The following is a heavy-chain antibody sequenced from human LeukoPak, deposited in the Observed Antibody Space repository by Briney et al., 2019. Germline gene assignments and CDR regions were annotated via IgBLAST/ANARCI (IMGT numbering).Heavy chain of an antibody. V-gene: IGHV4-39*01. CDR2: IYYSGST. D-gene: IGHD3-16*02. CDR3: ARQRGYDYIWGSYRADFDY. Sequence: SETLSLTCTVSGGSISSSSYYWGWIRQPPGKGLEWIGSIYYSGSTYYKPSLKSRVTISVDTSKNQLSLKLSSVTAADTAVYYCARQRGYDYIWGSYRADFDYWGQGTLVTVSS. J-gene: IGHJ4*02. CDR1: GGSISSSSYY.